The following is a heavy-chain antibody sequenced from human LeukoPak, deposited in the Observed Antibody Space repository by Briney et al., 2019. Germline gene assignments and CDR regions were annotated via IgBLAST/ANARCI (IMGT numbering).Heavy chain of an antibody. CDR2: ISAYNGNT. CDR3: ARDVIAAGDNWFDP. D-gene: IGHD6-13*01. CDR1: GYTFTSYG. Sequence: ASVVVSCKASGYTFTSYGISWVRQAPGQGLEWMGWISAYNGNTNYAQKLQGRVTMTTDTSTSTAYMELRSLRSDDTAVYYCARDVIAAGDNWFDPWGQGTLVTVSS. V-gene: IGHV1-18*01. J-gene: IGHJ5*02.